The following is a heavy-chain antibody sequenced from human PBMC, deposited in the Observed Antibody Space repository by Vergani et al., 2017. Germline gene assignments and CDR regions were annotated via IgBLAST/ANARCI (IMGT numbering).Heavy chain of an antibody. CDR3: AKRQGHCSSTSCEGYYYMDV. Sequence: QVQLVESGGGVVQPGRSLRLSCAASGFTFSSYGMHWVRQAPGKGLEWVAVISYDGSNKYYADSVKGRFTISRDNSKNTLYLQMNSLRAEDTAVYYCAKRQGHCSSTSCEGYYYMDVWGKGTTVTVSS. CDR1: GFTFSSYG. V-gene: IGHV3-30*18. CDR2: ISYDGSNK. D-gene: IGHD2-2*01. J-gene: IGHJ6*03.